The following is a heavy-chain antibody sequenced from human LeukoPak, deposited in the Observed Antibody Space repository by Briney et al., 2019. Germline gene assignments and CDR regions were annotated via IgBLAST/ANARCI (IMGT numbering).Heavy chain of an antibody. CDR3: ARRSGSYYPDY. D-gene: IGHD1-26*01. J-gene: IGHJ4*02. CDR1: GYTFTGYY. CDR2: IIPISGGT. V-gene: IGHV1-2*06. Sequence: GASVKVSCKASGYTFTGYYMHWVRQAPGQGLEWMGRIIPISGGTNYAQKFQDRVTMTRDTSTSTAYMELSRLRSDDTAVYYCARRSGSYYPDYWGQGTLVTVSS.